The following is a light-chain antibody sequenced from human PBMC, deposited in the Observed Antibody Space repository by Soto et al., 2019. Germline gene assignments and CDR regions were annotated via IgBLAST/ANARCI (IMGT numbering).Light chain of an antibody. J-gene: IGLJ3*02. CDR2: LNS. CDR1: SSNIGAGYD. Sequence: QAVVTQPPSVSGAPGQRVTISCTGSSSNIGAGYDVHWYQQLPGTAPKLLIYLNSNRPSGVPDRFSGSKSGTSASLAITRLQAEDEADYYCQSYDNSLSGVMFGGGTKLTVL. V-gene: IGLV1-40*01. CDR3: QSYDNSLSGVM.